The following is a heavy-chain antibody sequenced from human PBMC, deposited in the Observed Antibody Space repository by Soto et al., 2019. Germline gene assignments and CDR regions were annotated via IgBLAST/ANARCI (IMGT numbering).Heavy chain of an antibody. CDR1: GFSLSTSGVG. Sequence: SGPTLVNPTQTLTLTCTFSGFSLSTSGVGVGWIRQPPGKALEWLALIYWDDDKRYSPSLKSRLTITKDTSKNQVVLTMTNMDPVDTATYYCAHRLSPAIAAAGPGVWFDPWGQGTLVTVSS. CDR3: AHRLSPAIAAAGPGVWFDP. CDR2: IYWDDDK. J-gene: IGHJ5*02. D-gene: IGHD6-13*01. V-gene: IGHV2-5*02.